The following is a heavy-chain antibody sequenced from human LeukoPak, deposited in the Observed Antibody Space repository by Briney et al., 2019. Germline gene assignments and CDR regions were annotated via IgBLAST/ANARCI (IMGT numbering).Heavy chain of an antibody. Sequence: ASVKASCKASGYTFTSYDINWVRQATGQGLEWMGWMNPNSGNTGYAQKFQGRVTMTRNTSISTAYMELSSLRSEDTAVYYCARDVRDLGELDYWGQGTLVTVSS. D-gene: IGHD3-10*01. CDR1: GYTFTSYD. CDR2: MNPNSGNT. V-gene: IGHV1-8*01. CDR3: ARDVRDLGELDY. J-gene: IGHJ4*02.